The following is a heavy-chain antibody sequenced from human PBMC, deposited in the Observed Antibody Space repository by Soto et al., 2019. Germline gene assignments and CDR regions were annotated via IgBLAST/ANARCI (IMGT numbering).Heavy chain of an antibody. V-gene: IGHV1-18*01. CDR1: GYTVRTPG. CDR3: ASWAGQVRDFGGPLDY. CDR2: ISGYNGNT. J-gene: IGHJ4*02. Sequence: ASVKVSCKASGYTVRTPGVSSVRRAPGQGLEWMGWISGYNGNTNYAQKFQGRVTMTTETSTNTAYMELRSLRSDDTALYYCASWAGQVRDFGGPLDYWGQGTLVTVSS. D-gene: IGHD4-17*01.